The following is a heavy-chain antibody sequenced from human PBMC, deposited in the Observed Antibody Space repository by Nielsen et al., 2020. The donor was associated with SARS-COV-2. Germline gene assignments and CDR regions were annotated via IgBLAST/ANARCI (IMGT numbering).Heavy chain of an antibody. D-gene: IGHD6-19*01. J-gene: IGHJ5*01. Sequence: SETLSLTCAVYGGSFSGYYWSWIRQPPGKGLVWIGEINHSGSTNYNPSLKSRVTISVDTSKNQFSLKLSSVTAADTAVYYCARRSSGWYWFDPWGQGTLVTVSS. CDR3: ARRSSGWYWFDP. CDR2: INHSGST. CDR1: GGSFSGYY. V-gene: IGHV4-34*01.